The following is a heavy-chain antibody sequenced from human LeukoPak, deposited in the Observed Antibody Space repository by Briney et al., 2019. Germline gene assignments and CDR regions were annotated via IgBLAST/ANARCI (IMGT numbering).Heavy chain of an antibody. Sequence: PGGSLRLSCAASGFPFSNFAMTWVRQAPGKRLEWVSAISAGGSSTYSADSVKGRFTISRDNSKNMLYLQMNSLRAEDTAIYFCAKLSRSSGRVDYFAYWGQGTLVTVSS. CDR3: AKLSRSSGRVDYFAY. V-gene: IGHV3-23*01. D-gene: IGHD6-19*01. CDR1: GFPFSNFA. CDR2: ISAGGSST. J-gene: IGHJ4*02.